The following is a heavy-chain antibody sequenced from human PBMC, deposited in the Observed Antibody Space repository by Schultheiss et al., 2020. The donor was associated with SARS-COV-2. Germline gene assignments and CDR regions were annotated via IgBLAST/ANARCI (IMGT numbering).Heavy chain of an antibody. CDR3: ARKGSSGWYFYYYYGMDV. D-gene: IGHD6-19*01. V-gene: IGHV1-69*06. J-gene: IGHJ6*02. Sequence: SVKVSCKASGGTFSSYAISWVRQAPGQGLEWMGGIIPIFGTANYAQKFQGRVTITADKSTSTAYMELSSLRSEDTAVYYCARKGSSGWYFYYYYGMDVWGQGTTVTVSS. CDR2: IIPIFGTA. CDR1: GGTFSSYA.